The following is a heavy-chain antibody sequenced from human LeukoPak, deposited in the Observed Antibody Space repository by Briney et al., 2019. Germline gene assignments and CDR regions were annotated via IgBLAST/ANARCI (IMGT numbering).Heavy chain of an antibody. Sequence: SDTLSLTCTVAGGSISSYYWSWIRQPPGKGLEWIGYIYYSGSTNYNPSLKSRVTISVDTSKNQFPLKLSSVTAADTAVYYCAGSNWDYDAFDIWGQGTMVTVSS. CDR3: AGSNWDYDAFDI. J-gene: IGHJ3*02. V-gene: IGHV4-59*07. CDR1: GGSISSYY. CDR2: IYYSGST. D-gene: IGHD7-27*01.